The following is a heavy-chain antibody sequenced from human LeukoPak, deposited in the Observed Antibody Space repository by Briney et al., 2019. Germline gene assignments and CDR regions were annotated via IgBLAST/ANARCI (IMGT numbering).Heavy chain of an antibody. CDR1: GGSISSYY. D-gene: IGHD3-16*01. CDR3: ARVGGDMITFGGHYYYYYMDV. CDR2: IYYSGST. J-gene: IGHJ6*03. V-gene: IGHV4-59*01. Sequence: SETLSLTCTVSGGSISSYYWSWIRQPPGKGLEWIGYIYYSGSTNYNPSLKSRVTMSVDTSKNQFSLKLSSVTAADTAVYYCARVGGDMITFGGHYYYYYMDVWGKGTTVTISS.